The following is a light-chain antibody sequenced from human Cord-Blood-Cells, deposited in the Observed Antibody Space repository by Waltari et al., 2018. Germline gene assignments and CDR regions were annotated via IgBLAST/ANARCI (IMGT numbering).Light chain of an antibody. CDR1: QSVSSSY. Sequence: EIVSTQTPGTLPLSPGERATLPCRASQSVSSSYLAWYQQKPGQAPRLLIYGASSRATGIPDRFSGSGSGTDFTLTISRLEPEDFAVYYCQQYGSSPYTFGQGTKLEIK. CDR3: QQYGSSPYT. J-gene: IGKJ2*01. CDR2: GAS. V-gene: IGKV3-20*01.